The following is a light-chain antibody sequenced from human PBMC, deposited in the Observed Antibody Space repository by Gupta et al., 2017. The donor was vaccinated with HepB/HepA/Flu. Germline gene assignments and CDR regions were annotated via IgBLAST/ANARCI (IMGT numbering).Light chain of an antibody. CDR3: QQEDCVPLT. CDR2: WAS. J-gene: IGKJ4*01. CDR1: QSVIYSSNQKNH. V-gene: IGKV4-1*01. Sequence: DIVMTQSPDSLALSLGERATITCKSSQSVIYSSNQKNHLAWYQQKPGQPPKLLIYWASTRESGVPDRFSGSGSGTDFTLTISSLQAEDVALYFCQQEDCVPLTFGGGTKVEI.